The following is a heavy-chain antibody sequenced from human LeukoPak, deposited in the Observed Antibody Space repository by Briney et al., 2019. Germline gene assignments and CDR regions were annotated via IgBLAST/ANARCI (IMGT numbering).Heavy chain of an antibody. CDR3: ARESGGKPRQFDY. Sequence: SETLSLTCSVSGGSISSYYWKWIRQPAGKGLEWIGRIYSSGSSNYNPPLKSRVTMSVGMSKNQFSLKLSSVTAADTAVYYCARESGGKPRQFDYWGQGTLVTVSS. CDR2: IYSSGSS. CDR1: GGSISSYY. J-gene: IGHJ4*02. V-gene: IGHV4-4*07. D-gene: IGHD3-10*01.